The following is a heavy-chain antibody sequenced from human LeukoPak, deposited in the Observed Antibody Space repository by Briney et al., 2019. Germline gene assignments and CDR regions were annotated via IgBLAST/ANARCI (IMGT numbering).Heavy chain of an antibody. D-gene: IGHD5-24*01. CDR3: AGHRSGWLQLPNY. CDR1: GGSFSGYY. Sequence: PSETLSLTSAVYGGSFSGYYWSWIRQPPGKGLEWIGEINHSGSTNHNPSLKSRVTISVDTSKNQFSLKLSSVTAADTAVYYCAGHRSGWLQLPNYWGQGTLVTVSS. J-gene: IGHJ4*02. CDR2: INHSGST. V-gene: IGHV4-34*01.